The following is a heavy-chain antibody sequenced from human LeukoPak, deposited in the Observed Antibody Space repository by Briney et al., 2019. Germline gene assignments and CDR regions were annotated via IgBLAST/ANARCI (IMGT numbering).Heavy chain of an antibody. CDR1: GFTFSSYS. CDR3: ARGITMARGAFFDY. V-gene: IGHV3-21*01. CDR2: ISSSSSYI. Sequence: GGSLRLSCAASGFTFSSYSMNWVRQAPGKGLEWVSSISSSSSYIYYADSVKGRFTISRDNAKNSLYLQMNSLRAEDTAVYYCARGITMARGAFFDYWGQGTLVTVSS. J-gene: IGHJ4*02. D-gene: IGHD3-10*01.